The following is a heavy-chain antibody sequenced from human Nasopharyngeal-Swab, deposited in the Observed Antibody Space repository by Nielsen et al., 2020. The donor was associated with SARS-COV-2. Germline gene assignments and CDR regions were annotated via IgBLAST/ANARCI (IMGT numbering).Heavy chain of an antibody. Sequence: GESLKISYAASGFVFSGSAIHWVRQASGKGLEWVGRIGDKAHNYATTYAASVKGRFTISRDDSKHTAFLQMDSLNTEDTALYYCTTDYYFDYWGQGTLVTVSS. D-gene: IGHD4/OR15-4a*01. CDR3: TTDYYFDY. CDR2: IGDKAHNYAT. CDR1: GFVFSGSA. J-gene: IGHJ4*02. V-gene: IGHV3-73*01.